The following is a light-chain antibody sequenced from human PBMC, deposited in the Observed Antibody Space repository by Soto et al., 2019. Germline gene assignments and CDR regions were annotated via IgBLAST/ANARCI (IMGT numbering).Light chain of an antibody. CDR3: QSYDSSLSRNDV. CDR2: GNS. Sequence: QSVLTQPPSVSGAPGQRVTISCTGSSSNIGAGYDVHWYQQLPGTAPKLLIYGNSNRPSGVPDRFSGSKSGTSASLAITGLQAEDEADYYCQSYDSSLSRNDVFGTGTKLTVL. V-gene: IGLV1-40*01. J-gene: IGLJ1*01. CDR1: SSNIGAGYD.